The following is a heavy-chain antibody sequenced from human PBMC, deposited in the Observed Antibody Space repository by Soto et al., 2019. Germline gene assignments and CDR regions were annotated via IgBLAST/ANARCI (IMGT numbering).Heavy chain of an antibody. J-gene: IGHJ4*02. CDR3: AKVLSSGSYSGALEY. V-gene: IGHV3-23*01. CDR1: GFSITSFA. CDR2: ISASGGST. Sequence: GGSLRLSCVASGFSITSFAMSWVRQAPGKGLEWASAISASGGSTYADSVKGRFTISRDNSKNTLYLQMNSLRVEDTAVYYCAKVLSSGSYSGALEYWGQGALVTVTS. D-gene: IGHD1-26*01.